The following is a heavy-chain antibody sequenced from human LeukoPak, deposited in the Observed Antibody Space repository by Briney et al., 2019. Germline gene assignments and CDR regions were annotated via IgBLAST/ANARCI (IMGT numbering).Heavy chain of an antibody. J-gene: IGHJ4*02. D-gene: IGHD5-18*01. Sequence: ASVKVSCKASGYTFTSYDINWVRQATGQGLEWMGWTNPNSGNTGYAQKFQGRVTMTRNTSISTAYMELSGLRSEDTAVYYCARGRVDSDFDYWGQGTLVTVSS. CDR2: TNPNSGNT. CDR1: GYTFTSYD. CDR3: ARGRVDSDFDY. V-gene: IGHV1-8*01.